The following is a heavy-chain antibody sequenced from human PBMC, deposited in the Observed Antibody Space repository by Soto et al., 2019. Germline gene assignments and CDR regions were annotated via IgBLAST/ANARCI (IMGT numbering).Heavy chain of an antibody. D-gene: IGHD4-17*01. CDR2: ISYTGSA. V-gene: IGHV4-59*01. J-gene: IGHJ6*02. CDR3: ARVNYGDYYYGMDV. CDR1: GGSINYSY. Sequence: SETLSLTCTVSGGSINYSYWTWIRQPPGKGLEWIGYISYTGSANYNASLKSRLTISVDTSKNRFSLKLSSVTAADTALYYCARVNYGDYYYGMDVWGQGTTVTVSS.